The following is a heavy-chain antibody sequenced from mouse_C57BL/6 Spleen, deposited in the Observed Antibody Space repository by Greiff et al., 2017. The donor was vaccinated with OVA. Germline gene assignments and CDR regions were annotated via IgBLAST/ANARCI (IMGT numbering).Heavy chain of an antibody. CDR1: GFTFSSYA. D-gene: IGHD2-4*01. CDR2: ISSGGDYI. CDR3: TRDDDYDGYAMDY. Sequence: EVHLVESGEGLVKPGGSLKLSCAASGFTFSSYAMSWVRQTPEKRLEWVAYISSGGDYIYYADTVKGRFTISRDNARNTLYLQMSSLKSEDTAMYYCTRDDDYDGYAMDYWGQGTSVTVSS. J-gene: IGHJ4*01. V-gene: IGHV5-9-1*02.